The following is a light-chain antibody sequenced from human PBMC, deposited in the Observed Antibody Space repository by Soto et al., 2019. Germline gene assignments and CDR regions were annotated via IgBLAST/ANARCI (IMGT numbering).Light chain of an antibody. J-gene: IGKJ4*01. Sequence: DIQMTQSPSSLSASAGARVTITCLASQDISKNLAWYQQIPGKAPKLLIFAASTLQSGVPSRFSASGSGTYFILTVGGLQPEDAAAYYCQQTKGFPLTFGGGTKVDIK. CDR2: AAS. V-gene: IGKV1-12*01. CDR3: QQTKGFPLT. CDR1: QDISKN.